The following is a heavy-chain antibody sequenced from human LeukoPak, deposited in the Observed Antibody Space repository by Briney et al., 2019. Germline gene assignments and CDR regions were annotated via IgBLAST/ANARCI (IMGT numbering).Heavy chain of an antibody. Sequence: PGRSLRLSCAASGFTFSSYAMHWVRQAPGPGLEWVAVISYDGSNKYYADSVKGRFTISRDNSKNTLYLQMNSLRAEDTAVYYCARGYSGYDSAFDYWGQGTLVTVSS. CDR2: ISYDGSNK. J-gene: IGHJ4*02. D-gene: IGHD5-12*01. V-gene: IGHV3-30*04. CDR1: GFTFSSYA. CDR3: ARGYSGYDSAFDY.